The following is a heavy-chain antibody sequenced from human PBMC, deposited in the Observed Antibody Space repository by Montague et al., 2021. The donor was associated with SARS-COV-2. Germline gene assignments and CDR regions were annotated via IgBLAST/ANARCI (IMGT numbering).Heavy chain of an antibody. CDR2: IYWDDDK. CDR3: AHRLRTLDGPYDHNWFDS. V-gene: IGHV2-5*02. J-gene: IGHJ5*01. D-gene: IGHD3-16*01. Sequence: PALVKPTQTLTLTCTFSGFSLSAVGVGVGWIRQPPGKALEWLAFIYWDDDKRYTPSLTSRLTISKDTSKNQVVLTLANMDPVDTATYYCAHRLRTLDGPYDHNWFDSWGQGTLVTVSS. CDR1: GFSLSAVGVG.